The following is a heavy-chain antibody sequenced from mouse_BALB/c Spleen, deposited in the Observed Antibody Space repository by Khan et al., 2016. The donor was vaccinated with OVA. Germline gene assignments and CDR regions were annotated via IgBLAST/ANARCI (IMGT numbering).Heavy chain of an antibody. CDR2: ISTYYGET. V-gene: IGHV1S137*01. CDR1: GYTFTDFV. Sequence: QVQLQQPGAELVRPGVSVKISCKGSGYTFTDFVMHWVKQSHAKSLEWIGVISTYYGETTHNQKFKGKATMTVDKSSSTAFMELARLTSEDSAIYYCVRGRGESRFAYWGQGTLVTVSA. CDR3: VRGRGESRFAY. J-gene: IGHJ3*01.